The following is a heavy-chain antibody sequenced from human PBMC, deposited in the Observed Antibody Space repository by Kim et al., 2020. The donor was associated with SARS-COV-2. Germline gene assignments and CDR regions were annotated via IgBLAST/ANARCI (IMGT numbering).Heavy chain of an antibody. CDR1: GGTFSSYA. CDR3: ARERTVGLDAFDI. Sequence: SVKVSCKASGGTFSSYAISWVRQAPGQGLEWMGGIIPIFGTENYAQKFQGRVTITADESTSTAYMELSSLRSEDTAVYYCARERTVGLDAFDIWGQGTMVTVSS. D-gene: IGHD1-26*01. J-gene: IGHJ3*02. V-gene: IGHV1-69*13. CDR2: IIPIFGTE.